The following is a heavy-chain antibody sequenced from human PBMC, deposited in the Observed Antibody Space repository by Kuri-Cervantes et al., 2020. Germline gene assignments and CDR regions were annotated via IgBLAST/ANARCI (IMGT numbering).Heavy chain of an antibody. CDR2: ISYDGSNK. J-gene: IGHJ5*02. V-gene: IGHV3-30*03. CDR3: ARVLLKIPDYGGNWGWFDP. Sequence: GGSLRLSCAASGFTFSSYGMHWVRQAPGKGLEWVAVISYDGSNKYYAGSVKGRFTISRDNAKNSLYLQMNSLRAEDAAVYYCARVLLKIPDYGGNWGWFDPWGQGTLVTVSS. D-gene: IGHD4-23*01. CDR1: GFTFSSYG.